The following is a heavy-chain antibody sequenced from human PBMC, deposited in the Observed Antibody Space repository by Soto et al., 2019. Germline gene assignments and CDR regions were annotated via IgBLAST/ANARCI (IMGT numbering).Heavy chain of an antibody. V-gene: IGHV3-30-3*01. J-gene: IGHJ4*02. Sequence: QVQLVESGGGVVQPGRSLRLSCAASGFTFSSYAMHWVRQAPGKGLEWVAVISYDGSNKYYADSVKGRFTISRDNSKNTLYLQMNSLRAEDTAVYYCARDLITPDYYDSSGYYLGPDYWGQGTLLTVSS. CDR3: ARDLITPDYYDSSGYYLGPDY. CDR1: GFTFSSYA. CDR2: ISYDGSNK. D-gene: IGHD3-22*01.